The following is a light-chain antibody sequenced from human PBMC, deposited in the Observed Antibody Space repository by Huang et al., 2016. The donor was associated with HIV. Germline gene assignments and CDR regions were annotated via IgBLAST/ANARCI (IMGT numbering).Light chain of an antibody. CDR1: QGVSNN. CDR3: QHYNNWPPWT. CDR2: GAS. Sequence: EIVMTQSPATLSVSPGERATLSCRASQGVSNNIAWYQQKPGQTHRLLIHGASTRATGIAAKFRGRGSGTDFTLTITSLQPEDSAVYYCQHYNNWPPWTFGPGTQVEI. J-gene: IGKJ1*01. V-gene: IGKV3D-15*01.